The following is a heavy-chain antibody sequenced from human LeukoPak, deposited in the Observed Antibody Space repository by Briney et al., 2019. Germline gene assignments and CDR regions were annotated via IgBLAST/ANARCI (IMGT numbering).Heavy chain of an antibody. CDR2: IYYSGST. V-gene: IGHV4-59*08. Sequence: PSETLSLTCTVSGGSISSYYWSWIRQPPGKGLEWIGYIYYSGSTNYNPSLKSRVTISVDTSKKHFSLKLRSVTAADTAVYYCARSFERTVVDPFDIWGQGTMVSASS. D-gene: IGHD4-23*01. CDR1: GGSISSYY. J-gene: IGHJ3*02. CDR3: ARSFERTVVDPFDI.